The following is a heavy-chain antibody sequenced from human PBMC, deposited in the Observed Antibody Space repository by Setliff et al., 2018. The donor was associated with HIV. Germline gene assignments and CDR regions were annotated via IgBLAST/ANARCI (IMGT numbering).Heavy chain of an antibody. CDR1: GGSITSYH. D-gene: IGHD1-1*01. CDR2: IYKSGTT. V-gene: IGHV4-4*08. CDR3: ARPQLGLGGGSHFDA. J-gene: IGHJ4*02. Sequence: SETLSLTCSVSGGSITSYHWSWIRQSPGKGLEWIGYIYKSGTTNYKSSLKSRVTISADPSKNQFSLKVNSVTAADTALYYCARPQLGLGGGSHFDAWGRGTLVTVSS.